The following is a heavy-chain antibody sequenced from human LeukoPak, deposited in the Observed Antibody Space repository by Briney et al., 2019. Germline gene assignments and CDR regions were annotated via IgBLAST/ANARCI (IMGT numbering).Heavy chain of an antibody. D-gene: IGHD1-26*01. Sequence: GGSLRLSCAASGFILRNCAMSWVRQAPGKGLQWFSTIGGTGADTYYADSVKGRFTISRDNSKNTLYLHMNSLRAEDTALYYCAKDSVAYNGIYDAFDMWGQGTMVTVSS. CDR3: AKDSVAYNGIYDAFDM. CDR1: GFILRNCA. J-gene: IGHJ3*02. CDR2: IGGTGADT. V-gene: IGHV3-23*01.